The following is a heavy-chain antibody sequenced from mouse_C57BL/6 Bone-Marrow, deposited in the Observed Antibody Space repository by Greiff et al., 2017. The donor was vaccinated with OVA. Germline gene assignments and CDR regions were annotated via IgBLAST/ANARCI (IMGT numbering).Heavy chain of an antibody. D-gene: IGHD2-3*01. Sequence: EVQLQESGRGLVKPGASLKLSCAASGFTFSDYGMHWVRQTPEKGLEWVAYISSGSGTTFYADKVKGRSTIARDNGKTTLFLQMPRLRSEDTAMYYCATPYDGYCWFAYWGQGTLVTVSA. CDR2: ISSGSGTT. J-gene: IGHJ3*01. V-gene: IGHV5-17*01. CDR3: ATPYDGYCWFAY. CDR1: GFTFSDYG.